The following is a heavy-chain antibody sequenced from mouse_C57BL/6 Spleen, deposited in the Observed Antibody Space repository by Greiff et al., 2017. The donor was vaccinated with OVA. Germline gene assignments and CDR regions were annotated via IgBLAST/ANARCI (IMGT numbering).Heavy chain of an antibody. CDR2: INYDGSST. CDR3: ARRGMINAMDY. D-gene: IGHD2-4*01. V-gene: IGHV5-16*01. Sequence: EVKLMESEGGLVQPGSSMKLSCTASGFTFSDYYMAWVRQVPEKGLEWVANINYDGSSTYYLDSLKSRFIISRDNAKNILYLQMSSLKSEDTATYYCARRGMINAMDYWGQGTSVTVSS. J-gene: IGHJ4*01. CDR1: GFTFSDYY.